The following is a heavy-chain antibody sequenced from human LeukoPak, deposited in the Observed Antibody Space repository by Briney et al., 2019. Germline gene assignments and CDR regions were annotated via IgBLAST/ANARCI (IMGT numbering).Heavy chain of an antibody. V-gene: IGHV3-11*06. CDR1: GFTFSDYY. J-gene: IGHJ4*02. CDR3: AREYGSGSYNGY. Sequence: GGSLRLSCAASGFTFSDYYMSWIRQAPGKGLEWVSYISSSSSYTNYADSVKGRFTISRDNAKNLLYLQMNSLRAEDTAVYYCAREYGSGSYNGYWGQGTLVTVSS. D-gene: IGHD3-10*01. CDR2: ISSSSSYT.